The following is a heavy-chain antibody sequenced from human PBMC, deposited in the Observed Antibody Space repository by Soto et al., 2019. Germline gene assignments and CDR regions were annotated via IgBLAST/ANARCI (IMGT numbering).Heavy chain of an antibody. V-gene: IGHV4-30-2*01. D-gene: IGHD3-10*01. CDR1: GGSVSGAGYS. Sequence: SETLSLTCAVSGGSVSGAGYSWSWIRQPPRGGLDWIGYIYHSGTTYCNPSLKTRLTMSLDRSNNKFSLTLNSVTAADTALYFCARAQFYSGSGNYNNLMFDAWGKGTQVTVSS. CDR3: ARAQFYSGSGNYNNLMFDA. CDR2: IYHSGTT. J-gene: IGHJ5*02.